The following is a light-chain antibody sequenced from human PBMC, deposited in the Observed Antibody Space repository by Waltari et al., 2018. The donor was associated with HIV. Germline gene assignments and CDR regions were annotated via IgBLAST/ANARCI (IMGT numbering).Light chain of an antibody. CDR2: YVS. J-gene: IGLJ2*01. Sequence: QSALTQPLSASGSPGQSVTISCTGTSSDVGGYKYLSSYQQPPGKAPKLMIYYVSKRPSGVPDRFSGSKSGNTASLTVSGLQAEDEADYYCSSYAGSNNWVVFGGGTKLTVL. CDR1: SSDVGGYKY. CDR3: SSYAGSNNWVV. V-gene: IGLV2-8*01.